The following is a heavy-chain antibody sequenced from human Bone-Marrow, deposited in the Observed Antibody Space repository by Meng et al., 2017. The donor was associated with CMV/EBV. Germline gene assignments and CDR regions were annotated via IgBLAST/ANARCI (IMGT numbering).Heavy chain of an antibody. CDR1: GYSTSSDYY. CDR3: ARESVGVPAAYDY. D-gene: IGHD2-2*01. Sequence: GSLRLSCTVSGYSTSSDYYWGWIRQPPGKGLEWITSMYHTGNTYYNPSLRSRVSISVDTSKNQFSLRLSSVTAADTAVYYCARESVGVPAAYDYWDRGTLVTVSS. V-gene: IGHV4-38-2*02. J-gene: IGHJ4*02. CDR2: MYHTGNT.